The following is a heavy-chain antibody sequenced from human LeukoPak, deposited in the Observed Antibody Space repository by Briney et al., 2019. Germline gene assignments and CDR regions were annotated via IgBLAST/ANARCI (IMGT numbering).Heavy chain of an antibody. J-gene: IGHJ5*02. CDR1: GFTFSSYS. CDR2: ISSSSSYI. Sequence: GGSLRLSCAASGFTFSSYSMNWVRQTPGKGLEWVSSISSSSSYIYYADSVKGRFTIPRDNAKNSLYLQMNSLRAEDTAVYYCARDEGMDDFSWFDPWGQGTLVTVSS. CDR3: ARDEGMDDFSWFDP. D-gene: IGHD3-3*01. V-gene: IGHV3-21*01.